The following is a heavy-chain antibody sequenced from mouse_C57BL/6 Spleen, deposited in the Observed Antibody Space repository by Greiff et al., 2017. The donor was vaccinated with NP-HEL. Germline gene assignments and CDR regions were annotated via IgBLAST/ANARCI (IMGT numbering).Heavy chain of an antibody. V-gene: IGHV1-59*01. J-gene: IGHJ2*01. CDR3: ARRRGGYFDY. CDR1: GYTFTSYW. Sequence: QVHVKQPGAELVRPGTSVKLSCKASGYTFTSYWMHWVKQRPGQGLEWIGVIDPSDSYTNYNQKFKGKATLTVDTSSSTAYMQLSSLTSEDSAVYYCARRRGGYFDYWGQGTTLTVSS. CDR2: IDPSDSYT.